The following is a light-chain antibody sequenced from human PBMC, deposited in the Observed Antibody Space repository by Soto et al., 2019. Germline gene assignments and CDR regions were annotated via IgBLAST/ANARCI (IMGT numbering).Light chain of an antibody. V-gene: IGKV3-20*01. CDR1: QSVSSSY. CDR3: QQYGSSTWT. CDR2: GAS. Sequence: EIVLTQSPVTLSLSPGERATLSCRASQSVSSSYLAWYQQKPGQAPRLLICGASSRATGIPDRFSGSGSGTDFTLTISRLEPEDFAVYYCQQYGSSTWTFGQGTKVDI. J-gene: IGKJ1*01.